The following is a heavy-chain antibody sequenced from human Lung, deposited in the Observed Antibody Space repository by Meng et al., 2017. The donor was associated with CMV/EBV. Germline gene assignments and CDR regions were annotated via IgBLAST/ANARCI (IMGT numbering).Heavy chain of an antibody. CDR3: AKDIVVVPAPYYYYYGMDV. Sequence: GGSXRLXCAASGFTFSSYGMHWVRQAPGKGLEWVAVIWYDGSNKYYADSVKGRFTISRDNSKNTLYLQMNSLRAEDTAVYYCAKDIVVVPAPYYYYYGMDVWXQGTTVTVSS. D-gene: IGHD2-2*01. CDR1: GFTFSSYG. J-gene: IGHJ6*02. V-gene: IGHV3-33*06. CDR2: IWYDGSNK.